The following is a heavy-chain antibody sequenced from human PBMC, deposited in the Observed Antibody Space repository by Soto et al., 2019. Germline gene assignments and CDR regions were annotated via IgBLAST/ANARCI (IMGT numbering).Heavy chain of an antibody. V-gene: IGHV4-61*01. CDR3: ARFVRSCSATTCSTRADV. Sequence: LSLTCTVSGGFVNSDTHPWSWIRQTPGKRLEWIGFIYSGGSTKNPSLRSRVTMSVDTSKNQFSLKLRSVIVADTAVYHCARFVRSCSATTCSTRADVWGQGITVTVSS. CDR2: IYSGGST. D-gene: IGHD2-2*01. CDR1: GGFVNSDTHP. J-gene: IGHJ6*02.